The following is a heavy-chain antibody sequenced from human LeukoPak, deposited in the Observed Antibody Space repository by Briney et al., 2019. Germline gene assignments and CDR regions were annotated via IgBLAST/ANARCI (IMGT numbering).Heavy chain of an antibody. J-gene: IGHJ4*02. V-gene: IGHV3-48*03. CDR1: GFTFSSYE. D-gene: IGHD3-10*01. CDR3: ARVINYGSGSYYFDY. CDR2: ISSSGSTI. Sequence: GGSLRLSCAASGFTFSSYEMNWVRQAPGKGLEWVSYISSSGSTIYYADSVKGRFTISRDNAKNPLYLQMNSLRAEDTAVYYYARVINYGSGSYYFDYWGQGTLVTVSS.